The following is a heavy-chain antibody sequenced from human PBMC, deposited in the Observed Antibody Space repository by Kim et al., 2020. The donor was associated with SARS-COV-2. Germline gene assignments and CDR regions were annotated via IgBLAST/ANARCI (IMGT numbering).Heavy chain of an antibody. Sequence: PPLKSRVTISVDTSKNQFSLKLSSVTAADTAVYYCARGVIDYYGSSWFDPWGQGTLVTVSS. D-gene: IGHD3-10*01. J-gene: IGHJ5*02. CDR3: ARGVIDYYGSSWFDP. V-gene: IGHV4-59*09.